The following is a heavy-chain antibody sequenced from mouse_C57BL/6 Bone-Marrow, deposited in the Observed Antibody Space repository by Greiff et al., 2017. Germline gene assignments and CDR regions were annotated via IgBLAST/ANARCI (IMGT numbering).Heavy chain of an antibody. CDR3: ARERNYYSNYDYAMDY. J-gene: IGHJ4*01. CDR1: GFTFSDYY. Sequence: EVHLVESEGGLVQPGRSMKLSCTASGFTFSDYYMAWVRQVPEKGLEWVANINYDGSSTYYLDSLKSRFIISRDNAKNILYLQMSSLKSEDTATYYCARERNYYSNYDYAMDYWGQGTSVTVSS. D-gene: IGHD2-5*01. V-gene: IGHV5-16*01. CDR2: INYDGSST.